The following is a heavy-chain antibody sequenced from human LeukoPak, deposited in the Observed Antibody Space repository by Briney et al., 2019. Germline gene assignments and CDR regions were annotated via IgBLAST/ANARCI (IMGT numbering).Heavy chain of an antibody. D-gene: IGHD6-19*01. Sequence: SETLSLTCTVSGVSISSYYWSWIRQPPGKGLEWMGYIYNSGSMNNNPSLKSRVTISVDTTKNQFSLKLTSVTAADTAVYYCARHGSAWSFDYWGQGTLVTVSS. V-gene: IGHV4-59*08. CDR3: ARHGSAWSFDY. J-gene: IGHJ4*02. CDR1: GVSISSYY. CDR2: IYNSGSM.